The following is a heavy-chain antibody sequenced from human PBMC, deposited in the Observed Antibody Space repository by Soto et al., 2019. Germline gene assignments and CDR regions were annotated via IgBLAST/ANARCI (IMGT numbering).Heavy chain of an antibody. V-gene: IGHV3-33*01. Sequence: GESLKISCAASGFTFSSYGMHWVRQAPGKGLEWVAVIWYDGSNKYYADSVKGRFTISRDNSKNTLYLQMNSLRAEDTAVYYCARDVSVTSEPYYYYYGMDVWGQGTTVTVSS. J-gene: IGHJ6*02. CDR1: GFTFSSYG. CDR2: IWYDGSNK. D-gene: IGHD5-18*01. CDR3: ARDVSVTSEPYYYYYGMDV.